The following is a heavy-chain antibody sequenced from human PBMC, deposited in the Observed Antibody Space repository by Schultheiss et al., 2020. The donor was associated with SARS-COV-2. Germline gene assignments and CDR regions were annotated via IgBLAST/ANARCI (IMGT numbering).Heavy chain of an antibody. V-gene: IGHV4-59*12. CDR1: GGSIRTYF. D-gene: IGHD6-13*01. Sequence: SQTLSLTCTVSGGSIRTYFWNWIRQPPGKGLEWIGYIYYSGSTYYNPSLKSRVTISVDTSKNQFSLKLSSVTAADTAVYYCAREVAAAETPYFQHWGQGTLVTVSS. CDR3: AREVAAAETPYFQH. CDR2: IYYSGST. J-gene: IGHJ1*01.